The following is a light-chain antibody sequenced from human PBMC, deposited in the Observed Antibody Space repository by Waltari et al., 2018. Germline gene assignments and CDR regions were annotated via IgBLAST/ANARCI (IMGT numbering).Light chain of an antibody. J-gene: IGKJ2*01. CDR1: QSLLHTDGYNF. Sequence: EIVLTQSPLSLPVTPGEPASISCRSSQSLLHTDGYNFLDWFLQKPGQSPQLLISLASNRASGVPDRFSGSGSGTSFTLKISRVEAEDVGIYYCMQALHPPRTFGQGTNLEI. V-gene: IGKV2-28*01. CDR3: MQALHPPRT. CDR2: LAS.